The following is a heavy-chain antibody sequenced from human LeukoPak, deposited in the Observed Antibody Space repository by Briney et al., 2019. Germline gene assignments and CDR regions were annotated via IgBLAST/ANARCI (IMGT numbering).Heavy chain of an antibody. V-gene: IGHV1-2*02. J-gene: IGHJ4*02. CDR1: GYRFSDYY. Sequence: GASERVSCTASGYRFSDYYMHWVRQAPGQGREWMGWVNSNSGGTHYAQKFEGRVTITRDTAISTAYMELTRLKSDDTAVYYCARGYCSGGSCYHFDSWGQGTLATVSS. CDR3: ARGYCSGGSCYHFDS. D-gene: IGHD2-15*01. CDR2: VNSNSGGT.